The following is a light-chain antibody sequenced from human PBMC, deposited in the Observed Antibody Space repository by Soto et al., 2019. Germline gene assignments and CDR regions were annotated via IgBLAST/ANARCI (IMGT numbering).Light chain of an antibody. V-gene: IGKV3-20*01. CDR2: DAS. Sequence: EIVLTQSPATLSLSPGERATLSCRASQSVSSYLAWYQQKPGQAPRLLIYDASNRATGIPARFSGSGPGTDFTLTISRLEPEDFAVYYCQQYGSSRAFGQGTKVDIK. CDR1: QSVSSY. J-gene: IGKJ1*01. CDR3: QQYGSSRA.